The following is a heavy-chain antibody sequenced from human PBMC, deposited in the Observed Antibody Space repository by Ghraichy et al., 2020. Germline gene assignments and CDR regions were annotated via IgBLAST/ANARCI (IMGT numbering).Heavy chain of an antibody. Sequence: ETLSLTCTVSGGSFSSYFWSWIRQPPGKGLEWIGSIFYSGSTNYNPSLKSRVTISVDTSQNHFFLKLSSVTAADTAVYYCARGLSAFDPWGQGTLVTVSS. CDR2: IFYSGST. CDR3: ARGLSAFDP. J-gene: IGHJ5*02. CDR1: GGSFSSYF. V-gene: IGHV4-59*01.